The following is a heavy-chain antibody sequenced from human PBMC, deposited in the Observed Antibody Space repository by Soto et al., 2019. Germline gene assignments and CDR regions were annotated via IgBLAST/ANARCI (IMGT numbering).Heavy chain of an antibody. CDR3: AKPPSYCSSNTCYFPFDS. V-gene: IGHV3-23*01. CDR1: GFTFSSYG. Sequence: EVQLLESGGGLVQPGGSLRVSCAASGFTFSSYGMSWVRQAPGKGLEWVSSISAAGGSAYYADPVKGRFTISRDNSKNTLYMQMNSLRAEDTAVYYCAKPPSYCSSNTCYFPFDSWGQGTLVTVSS. J-gene: IGHJ5*01. CDR2: ISAAGGSA. D-gene: IGHD2-2*01.